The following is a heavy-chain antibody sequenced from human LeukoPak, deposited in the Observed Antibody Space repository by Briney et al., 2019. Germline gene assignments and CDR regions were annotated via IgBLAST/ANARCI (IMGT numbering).Heavy chain of an antibody. J-gene: IGHJ4*02. Sequence: PSETLSLTCAVYGGSFSGYYWSWIRQPPGKGLEWIGEINHSGSTNYNPSLKSRVTISVDTSKNQFSLKLSSATAADTAVYYCARAKGLLLRWGYYFDYWGQGTLVTVSS. V-gene: IGHV4-34*01. CDR3: ARAKGLLLRWGYYFDY. D-gene: IGHD3-22*01. CDR1: GGSFSGYY. CDR2: INHSGST.